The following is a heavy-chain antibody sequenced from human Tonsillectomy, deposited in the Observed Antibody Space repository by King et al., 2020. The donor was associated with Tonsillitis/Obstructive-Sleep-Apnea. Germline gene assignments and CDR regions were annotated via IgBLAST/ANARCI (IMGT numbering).Heavy chain of an antibody. Sequence: VQLQQWGAGLLKPSETLSLTCAVYGGSFSGYYWSWIRQPPGKGLEWIGEINHSGSTNYNPSLKSRVTISVDTSKNQFSLKLSSVTAADTAEYYCARGRGDYGDRNWFDPWGQGTLVTVSS. CDR2: INHSGST. CDR3: ARGRGDYGDRNWFDP. J-gene: IGHJ5*02. CDR1: GGSFSGYY. V-gene: IGHV4-34*01. D-gene: IGHD4-17*01.